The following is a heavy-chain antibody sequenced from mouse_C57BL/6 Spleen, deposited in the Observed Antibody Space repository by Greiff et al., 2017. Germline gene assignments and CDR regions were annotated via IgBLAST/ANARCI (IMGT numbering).Heavy chain of an antibody. CDR3: ARDTTVVVRCAMDY. Sequence: VQLKESGPELVKPGASVKISCKASGYSFTDYNMNWVKQSNGKSLEWIGVINPNYGTTSYNQKFKGKATLTVDQSSSTAYMQLNSLTSEDSAVYYCARDTTVVVRCAMDYWGQGTSVTVSS. D-gene: IGHD1-1*01. CDR1: GYSFTDYN. V-gene: IGHV1-39*01. CDR2: INPNYGTT. J-gene: IGHJ4*01.